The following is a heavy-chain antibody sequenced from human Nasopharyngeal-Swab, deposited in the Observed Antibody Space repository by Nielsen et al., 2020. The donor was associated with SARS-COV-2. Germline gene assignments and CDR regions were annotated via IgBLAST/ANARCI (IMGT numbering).Heavy chain of an antibody. J-gene: IGHJ4*02. V-gene: IGHV3-9*01. D-gene: IGHD1-7*01. Sequence: GGSLRLSCAASGFTFDDYAMHWVRQAPGKGLEWVSGISWNSGSIGYADSVKGRFTISRDNAKNSLYLQMNSLRAEDTALYYCAKDKGSIITGTTYDYWGQGTLVTVSS. CDR3: AKDKGSIITGTTYDY. CDR2: ISWNSGSI. CDR1: GFTFDDYA.